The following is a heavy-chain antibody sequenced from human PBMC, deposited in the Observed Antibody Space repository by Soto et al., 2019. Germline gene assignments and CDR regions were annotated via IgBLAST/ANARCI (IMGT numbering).Heavy chain of an antibody. CDR3: ILGGVRGASAWFDP. D-gene: IGHD3-10*01. Sequence: GGSLRLSCAASGFTFSSYSMNWVRQAPGKGLEWVSSISSSSSYIYYADSVKGRFTISRDNAKNSLYLQMNSLRAEDTAVYYCILGGVRGASAWFDPWGQGTLVTVSS. CDR2: ISSSSSYI. J-gene: IGHJ5*02. CDR1: GFTFSSYS. V-gene: IGHV3-21*01.